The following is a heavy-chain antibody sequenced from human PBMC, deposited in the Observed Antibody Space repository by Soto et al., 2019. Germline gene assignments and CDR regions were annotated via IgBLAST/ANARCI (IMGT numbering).Heavy chain of an antibody. CDR1: GFTFSSYE. V-gene: IGHV3-48*03. Sequence: GGSLRLSCAASGFTFSSYEMNWVRQAPGKGLEWVSYISSSGSTIYYADSVKGRFTISRDNAKNSLYLQMNSLRAEDTAVYYCARPSVYYYYGMDVWGQGTTVTVSS. CDR3: ARPSVYYYYGMDV. J-gene: IGHJ6*02. CDR2: ISSSGSTI.